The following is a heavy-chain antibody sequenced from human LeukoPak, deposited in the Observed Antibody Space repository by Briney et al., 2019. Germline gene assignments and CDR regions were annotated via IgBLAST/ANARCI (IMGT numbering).Heavy chain of an antibody. V-gene: IGHV3-30*02. Sequence: GGSLRLSCAASGFTFSSYGMHWVRQAPGKGLEWVAFIRYDGSNKYYADSVKGRFTISRDNSKNTLYLQMNSLRAEDTAVYYCAKTDIVVVPAAMPPPHFDYWGQGTLVTVSS. CDR1: GFTFSSYG. D-gene: IGHD2-2*01. CDR3: AKTDIVVVPAAMPPPHFDY. CDR2: IRYDGSNK. J-gene: IGHJ4*02.